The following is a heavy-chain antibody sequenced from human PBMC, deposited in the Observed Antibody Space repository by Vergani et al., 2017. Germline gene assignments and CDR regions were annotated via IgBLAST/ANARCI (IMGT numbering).Heavy chain of an antibody. J-gene: IGHJ6*03. CDR3: AREGYSRYMDV. CDR2: IYYSGST. CDR1: GGSISSYY. Sequence: QVQLQESGPGLVKPSETLSLTCTVSGGSISSYYWSWIRQPPGKGLEWIGYIYYSGSTHYNPSLKSRVTISVDTSKNQFTLELSSVTAADTAVYYWAREGYSRYMDVWGKGTTITVSS. V-gene: IGHV4-59*01. D-gene: IGHD5-18*01.